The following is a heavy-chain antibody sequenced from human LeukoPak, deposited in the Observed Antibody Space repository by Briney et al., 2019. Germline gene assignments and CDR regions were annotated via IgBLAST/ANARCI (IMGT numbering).Heavy chain of an antibody. D-gene: IGHD1-14*01. Sequence: GGSLRLSCAASGFTFSSYAMSWVRQASGKGLEWVSAIGGGGGNTYYADSVNGRFTISRDNSKNTFYLQINSLRPEDTAVYYCATRTAATGPHFDSWGQGTLVTVSS. J-gene: IGHJ4*02. CDR2: IGGGGGNT. CDR1: GFTFSSYA. V-gene: IGHV3-23*01. CDR3: ATRTAATGPHFDS.